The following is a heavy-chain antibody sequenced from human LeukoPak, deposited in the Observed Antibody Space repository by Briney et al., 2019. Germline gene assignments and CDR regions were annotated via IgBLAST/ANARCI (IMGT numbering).Heavy chain of an antibody. CDR3: TTDLDILTGYSFDY. V-gene: IGHV3-15*01. J-gene: IGHJ4*02. CDR1: GFTFSGAW. Sequence: GGSLRLSCAASGFTFSGAWMNWVRQAPGKGLEWVGRIKSKTDGGTTDYAAPVKGRFTISRDDSKDTLYLQMNSLKTDDTAVYYCTTDLDILTGYSFDYWGQGALVTVSS. CDR2: IKSKTDGGTT. D-gene: IGHD3-9*01.